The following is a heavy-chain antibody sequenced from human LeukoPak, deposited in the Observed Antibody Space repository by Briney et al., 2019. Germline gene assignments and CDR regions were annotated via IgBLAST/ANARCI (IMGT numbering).Heavy chain of an antibody. Sequence: SVKVSCTASGGTFSSYAISWVRQAPGQGLEWMGRIIPILGIANYAQKFQGRVTITADKSTSTAYMELSSLRSEDTAVYYCAREQDAYYYYGMDVWGQGTTVTVSS. CDR3: AREQDAYYYYGMDV. V-gene: IGHV1-69*04. CDR2: IIPILGIA. J-gene: IGHJ6*02. CDR1: GGTFSSYA. D-gene: IGHD2-15*01.